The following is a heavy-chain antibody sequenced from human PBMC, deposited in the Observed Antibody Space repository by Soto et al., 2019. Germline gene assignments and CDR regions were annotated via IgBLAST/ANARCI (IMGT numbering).Heavy chain of an antibody. J-gene: IGHJ6*03. V-gene: IGHV3-66*01. CDR2: IYSGGST. CDR1: GFTVSSNY. CDR3: ARGTAMVNFRYYYYYMDV. Sequence: GGSLRLSCAASGFTVSSNYMSWVRQAPGKGLEWVSVIYSGGSTYYADSVKGRFTISRDNSKNTLYLQMNSLRAEDTAVYYCARGTAMVNFRYYYYYMDVWGKGTTVTVSS. D-gene: IGHD5-18*01.